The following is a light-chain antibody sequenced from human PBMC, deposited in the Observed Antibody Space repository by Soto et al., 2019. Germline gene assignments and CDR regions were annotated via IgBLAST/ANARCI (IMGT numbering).Light chain of an antibody. CDR1: QTVGRDY. Sequence: EIVLTQSPATLSLSPGERATLSCGASQTVGRDYLAWYQQKPGLAPRLLIHGASMRATGIPDRFSGSGSGTDFTLTSSRLELEDFAVYYCQQYASSPLTFGGGSKVEIK. CDR2: GAS. J-gene: IGKJ4*01. CDR3: QQYASSPLT. V-gene: IGKV3D-20*01.